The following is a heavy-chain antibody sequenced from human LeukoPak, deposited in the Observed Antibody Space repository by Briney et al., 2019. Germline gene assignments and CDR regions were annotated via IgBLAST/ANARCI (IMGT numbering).Heavy chain of an antibody. J-gene: IGHJ4*02. CDR2: ISSSSSTI. D-gene: IGHD6-6*01. CDR1: GFTFSSYS. Sequence: GGSLRLSCAASGFTFSSYSMNWVRQAPGKGLEWVSYISSSSSTIYYADSVEGRFTISRDNAKNSLYLQMNSLRDEDTAVYYCAKVPSRPYYFEYWGQGTLVTVSS. V-gene: IGHV3-48*02. CDR3: AKVPSRPYYFEY.